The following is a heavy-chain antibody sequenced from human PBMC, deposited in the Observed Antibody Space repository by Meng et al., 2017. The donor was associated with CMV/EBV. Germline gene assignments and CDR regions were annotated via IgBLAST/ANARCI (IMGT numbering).Heavy chain of an antibody. Sequence: GESLKISCAACGFTFSSYWMSWVRQAPGKGLEWVANIKQDGSEKYYVDSVKGRFTISRDNAKNSLYLQMNSLRAEDTAVYYCARIGYCSSTSCYLHYYYYYGMDVWGQGTTVTVSS. CDR1: GFTFSSYW. D-gene: IGHD2-2*01. CDR3: ARIGYCSSTSCYLHYYYYYGMDV. J-gene: IGHJ6*02. CDR2: IKQDGSEK. V-gene: IGHV3-7*01.